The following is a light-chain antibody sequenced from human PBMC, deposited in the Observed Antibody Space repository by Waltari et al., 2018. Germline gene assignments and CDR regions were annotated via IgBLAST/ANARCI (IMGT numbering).Light chain of an antibody. Sequence: QSVLTQSPSASGTPGQRVTISCSGRSSNIGSTTVNWYQQLPGTAPNLLIYNDNRRPSGVPERFSGPKTGTAAAVAISGLQSEDEADYNGAAWDASLNGGVFGGGTTLTVL. J-gene: IGLJ3*02. CDR3: AAWDASLNGGV. V-gene: IGLV1-44*01. CDR1: SSNIGSTT. CDR2: NDN.